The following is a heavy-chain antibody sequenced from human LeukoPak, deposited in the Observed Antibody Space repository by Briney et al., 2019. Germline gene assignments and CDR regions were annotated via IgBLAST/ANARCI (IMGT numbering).Heavy chain of an antibody. CDR3: ARHWMVRGVIHKYNWLDP. J-gene: IGHJ5*02. D-gene: IGHD3-10*01. CDR1: GGSISSYY. Sequence: SETLSLTCTVSGGSISSYYWSWIRQPPGKGLEWIGYIYYSGSTNYNPSLKSRVTISVDTSKNQFSLKLSSVTAADTAVYYCARHWMVRGVIHKYNWLDPWGQGTLVTVSS. V-gene: IGHV4-59*08. CDR2: IYYSGST.